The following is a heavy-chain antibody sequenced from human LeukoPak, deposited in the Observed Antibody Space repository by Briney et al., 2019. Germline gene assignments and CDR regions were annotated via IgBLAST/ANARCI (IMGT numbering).Heavy chain of an antibody. CDR3: ARRARGRFLESGYMDV. CDR1: GGSISSYY. V-gene: IGHV4-4*09. J-gene: IGHJ6*03. Sequence: SETLSLTCTVSGGSISSYYWSWIRQPPGKGLEWIGYIYTSGSTNYNPSLKSRVTISVDTSKNQFSLKLSSVTAADTAVYYCARRARGRFLESGYMDVWGKGTTVTVSS. CDR2: IYTSGST. D-gene: IGHD3-3*01.